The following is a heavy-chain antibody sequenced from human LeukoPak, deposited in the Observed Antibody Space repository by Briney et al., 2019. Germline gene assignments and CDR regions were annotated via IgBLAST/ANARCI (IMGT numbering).Heavy chain of an antibody. V-gene: IGHV3-7*01. CDR3: ARSPLYRFDY. D-gene: IGHD2-15*01. CDR2: IKQDGSEK. J-gene: IGHJ4*02. Sequence: SGGSLRLSCAASGFTFSTFWMSWVRQAPGKGVEWVANIKQDGSEKYYVDSVKGRFTISRDNAKNSLYLQMNSLRAEDTAVYYCARSPLYRFDYWGQGTLVTVSS. CDR1: GFTFSTFW.